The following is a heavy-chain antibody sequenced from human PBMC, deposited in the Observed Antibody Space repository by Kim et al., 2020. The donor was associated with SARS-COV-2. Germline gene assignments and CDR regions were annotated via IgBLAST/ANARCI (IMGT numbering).Heavy chain of an antibody. CDR3: TSLGGAALWSGFDP. J-gene: IGHJ5*02. V-gene: IGHV3-15*01. D-gene: IGHD3-3*01. Sequence: AAPVKGRFTISRDDSKNTLYLQMNSLKTEDTAVYYCTSLGGAALWSGFDPWGQGTLVTVSS.